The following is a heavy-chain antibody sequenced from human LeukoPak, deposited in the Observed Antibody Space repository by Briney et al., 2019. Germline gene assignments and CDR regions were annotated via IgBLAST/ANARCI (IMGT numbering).Heavy chain of an antibody. V-gene: IGHV3-23*01. CDR1: GFTFSSYA. CDR2: ISGSGGSR. CDR3: AKGRGQWLAAINY. J-gene: IGHJ4*02. Sequence: GGSLRLSCAASGFTFSSYAMSWVRQAPGKGLEWVSGISGSGGSRYYADSVKGRFSISRDNSKNTLYLEMNSLRAEDTAVYYCAKGRGQWLAAINYWGQGTLVTVSS. D-gene: IGHD6-19*01.